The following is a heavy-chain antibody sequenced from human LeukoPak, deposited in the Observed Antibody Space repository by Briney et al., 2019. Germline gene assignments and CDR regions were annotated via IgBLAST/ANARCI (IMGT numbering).Heavy chain of an antibody. V-gene: IGHV3-23*01. Sequence: GGSLRLSCAVSGFTLSNYAMSWVRQAPGKGLEWVSGISSSGGSTYYPDSVKGRFTISRDNSKNTLFLLMNSLRAEDTAVYYRAKDVMITFGPVMAPPFDYWGQGTLVTVSS. CDR2: ISSSGGST. CDR3: AKDVMITFGPVMAPPFDY. J-gene: IGHJ4*02. CDR1: GFTLSNYA. D-gene: IGHD3-16*01.